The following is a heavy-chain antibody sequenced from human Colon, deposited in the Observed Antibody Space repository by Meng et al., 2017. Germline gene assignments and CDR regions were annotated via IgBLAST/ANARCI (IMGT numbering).Heavy chain of an antibody. J-gene: IGHJ4*02. CDR1: GDSVSCNSAA. Sequence: QGQVQQAGPGRDKPSDTLSLTRSISGDSVSCNSAAWNWSRQSPARGLGWLARTYYSSKGNNDYAVSLKGRTTINATKSTNQVSLQLISVTTEDTAVEYCARGFLVRGFDSWGQGTLVTVSS. D-gene: IGHD3-3*01. CDR3: ARGFLVRGFDS. CDR2: TYYSSKGNN. V-gene: IGHV6-1*01.